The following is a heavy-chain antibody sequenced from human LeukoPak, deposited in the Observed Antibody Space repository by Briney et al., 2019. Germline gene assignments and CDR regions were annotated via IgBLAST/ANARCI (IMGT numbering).Heavy chain of an antibody. D-gene: IGHD2-2*01. V-gene: IGHV1-2*02. Sequence: ASVKVSCKASGYTFTSYGISWVRQAPGQGLEWMGWINPNTGGTISADNFRGRVSMTRDTSTNTAYLDLSRLRGDDTAVYYCAKDSSPLVVVPAAMWHWGQGTLVTVSS. CDR1: GYTFTSYG. J-gene: IGHJ4*02. CDR2: INPNTGGT. CDR3: AKDSSPLVVVPAAMWH.